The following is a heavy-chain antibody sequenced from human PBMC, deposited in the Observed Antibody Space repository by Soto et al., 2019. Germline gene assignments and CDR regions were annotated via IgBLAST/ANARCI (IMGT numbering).Heavy chain of an antibody. Sequence: EVQLVESGGGLVQPGGSLRLSCAASGFTFSSYAMHWVRQAPGKGLEYVSALSPDGGSTYYANSVKGRFTISRVNSKSTPYLQMGSLRGEDLAVYYFARGQTWAHFDYWGQGTLVTVSS. CDR2: LSPDGGST. CDR1: GFTFSSYA. V-gene: IGHV3-64*01. CDR3: ARGQTWAHFDY. D-gene: IGHD1-26*01. J-gene: IGHJ4*02.